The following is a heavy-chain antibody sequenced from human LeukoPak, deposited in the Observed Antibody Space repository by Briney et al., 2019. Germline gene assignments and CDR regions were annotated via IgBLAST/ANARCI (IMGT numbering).Heavy chain of an antibody. J-gene: IGHJ4*02. D-gene: IGHD3-9*01. Sequence: SQTLSLTCTVSGGSISSSSHYWGWIRQTPGNGLEWIGSIYYSGNTYYNPSLRSRVTISLDTSQNQFSLKLSSVTAADTAVYYCARHGGAYYDILTGNFDYWGQGTLVTVSS. CDR2: IYYSGNT. CDR3: ARHGGAYYDILTGNFDY. V-gene: IGHV4-39*01. CDR1: GGSISSSSHY.